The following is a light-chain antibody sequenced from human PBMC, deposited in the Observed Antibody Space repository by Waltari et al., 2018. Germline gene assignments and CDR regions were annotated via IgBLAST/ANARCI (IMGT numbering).Light chain of an antibody. V-gene: IGKV1-9*01. CDR3: QDLNDFPFT. CDR1: QGISSY. J-gene: IGKJ2*01. Sequence: IQLTQSPSSLSASVGDRVTITCRASQGISSYLAWYQQKPGQVPKLLIYATSTLQTGVPSRVSGSGSGTDFTLTISSLQPEDFATYYCQDLNDFPFTFGQGTKLEI. CDR2: ATS.